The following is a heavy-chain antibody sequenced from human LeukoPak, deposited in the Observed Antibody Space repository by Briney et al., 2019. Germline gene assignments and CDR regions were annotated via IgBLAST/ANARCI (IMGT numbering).Heavy chain of an antibody. J-gene: IGHJ4*02. V-gene: IGHV1-46*01. CDR3: ARYYYSDY. CDR2: IDPSGGST. Sequence: GASVKVSCKASGYTFTSYYIHWVRQAPGLGLEWMGVIDPSGGSTTYAQRFQGRVTMTRDTSSSTVYMELSSLRSEDTAVYYCARYYYSDYWGQGTRVTLSS. CDR1: GYTFTSYY.